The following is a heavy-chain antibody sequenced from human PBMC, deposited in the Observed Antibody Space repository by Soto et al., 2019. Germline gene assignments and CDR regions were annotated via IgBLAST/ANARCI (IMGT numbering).Heavy chain of an antibody. CDR2: ISYSGSA. CDR1: GGSISSGNYY. J-gene: IGHJ4*02. CDR3: ATMGTPATGLYYFDY. V-gene: IGHV4-30-4*01. D-gene: IGHD2-15*01. Sequence: QVQLQESGPGLVKPSQTLSLTCTVSGGSISSGNYYWSWIRQPPGKGLEWIGFISYSGSAYYNPSLTSGVTISVDTSKTPFSLILSFVTAADTAVYYCATMGTPATGLYYFDYWGQGTLVTVSS.